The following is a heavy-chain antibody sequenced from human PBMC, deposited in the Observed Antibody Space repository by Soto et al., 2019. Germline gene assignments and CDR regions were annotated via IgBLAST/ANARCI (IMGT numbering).Heavy chain of an antibody. J-gene: IGHJ4*02. D-gene: IGHD2-15*01. CDR1: GCSISSYY. CDR3: GGGYCSGSSCPFDS. V-gene: IGHV4-4*07. Sequence: PSETLSLTCTVSGCSISSYYWSWIRQPAGKGLEWIGRIYTSGSTNYNPSLKSRVTVSVDISKHHSSLKLSTVTAADTAADYCGGGYCSGSSCPFDSWGQGTLVTVSS. CDR2: IYTSGST.